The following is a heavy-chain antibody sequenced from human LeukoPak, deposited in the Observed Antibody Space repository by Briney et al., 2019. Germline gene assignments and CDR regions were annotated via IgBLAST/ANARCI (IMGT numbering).Heavy chain of an antibody. J-gene: IGHJ6*04. V-gene: IGHV3-13*05. Sequence: GGSLRLSCAASGFTFSSYDMHWVRHATGKGLEWVSAIGTAGDPYYPGSLKGRLTISRENDKNSLYLQMNSLRAGDTAVYYCARGRGNYYGPVYGMDVWGKGTTVTVSS. D-gene: IGHD3-10*01. CDR1: GFTFSSYD. CDR2: IGTAGDP. CDR3: ARGRGNYYGPVYGMDV.